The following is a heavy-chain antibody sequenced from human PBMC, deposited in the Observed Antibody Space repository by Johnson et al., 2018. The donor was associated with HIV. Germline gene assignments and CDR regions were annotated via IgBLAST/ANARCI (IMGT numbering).Heavy chain of an antibody. Sequence: QVQLVESGGGVVQPGRSLRLSCAASGFTFSSYGMHWVRQAPGKGLEWVAVISYDGSNKYYADSVKGRFTISRDNSKNTLYLQMNSLRAEDTAVYYCARGGSIAARREAFDIWGQGTMVTVSS. V-gene: IGHV3-30*03. CDR2: ISYDGSNK. D-gene: IGHD6-6*01. J-gene: IGHJ3*02. CDR3: ARGGSIAARREAFDI. CDR1: GFTFSSYG.